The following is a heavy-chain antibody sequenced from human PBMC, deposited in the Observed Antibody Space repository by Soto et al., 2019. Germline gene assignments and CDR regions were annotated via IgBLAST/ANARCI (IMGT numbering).Heavy chain of an antibody. CDR3: AKDRGRGYDWFDS. D-gene: IGHD5-12*01. J-gene: IGHJ5*01. CDR1: GFTFSSYA. CDR2: ISGSGGST. Sequence: EVQLLESGGGLVQPGGSLRLSCAASGFTFSSYAMSWVRQAPGKGLEWVSAISGSGGSTFYADSLKGRFTISRDTSKNTLFLQTNSLRAEDTAVYYCAKDRGRGYDWFDSWGQGTLVTVSS. V-gene: IGHV3-23*01.